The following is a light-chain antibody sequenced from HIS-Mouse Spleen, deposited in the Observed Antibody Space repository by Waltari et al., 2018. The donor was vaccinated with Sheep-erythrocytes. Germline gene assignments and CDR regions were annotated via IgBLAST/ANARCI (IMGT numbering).Light chain of an antibody. J-gene: IGKJ3*01. V-gene: IGKV1-39*01. CDR1: QSISSY. Sequence: DIQMTQSPSSLSASVGDRVTITCRASQSISSYLNWYQQKPGKAPKLLIYAASSLQSGVPSRFSGSGSGTDFTLTISGTQAMDEADYYCQAWDSSTYVFGTGT. CDR3: QAWDSSTYV. CDR2: AAS.